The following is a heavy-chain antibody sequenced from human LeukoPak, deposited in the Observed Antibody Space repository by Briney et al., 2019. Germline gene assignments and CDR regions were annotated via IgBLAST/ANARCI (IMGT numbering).Heavy chain of an antibody. J-gene: IGHJ6*02. CDR1: GFTFSSYW. V-gene: IGHV3-74*01. Sequence: GGSLRLSCAASGFTFSSYWMHWVRQAPGKGLLWVSRINSDGTTTYYAESVKGRFTISRDNAKNTVYLQVNSLRAEVTAVYYCARGNYYGMDVWGQGTTVTVSS. CDR3: ARGNYYGMDV. CDR2: INSDGTTT.